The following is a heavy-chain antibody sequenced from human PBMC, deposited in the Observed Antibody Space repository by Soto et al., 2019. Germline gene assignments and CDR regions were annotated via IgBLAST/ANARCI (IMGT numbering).Heavy chain of an antibody. J-gene: IGHJ1*01. D-gene: IGHD6-13*01. CDR3: ARGGSSWSAEYYQH. CDR1: GYTFSNYG. V-gene: IGHV1-18*01. Sequence: ASVKVSCKASGYTFSNYGISWVRQAPGQGPEWMGWISGYNGNTNYAQKFQGRLTMTTDTSTSTAYMEVRSLRSDDTAVYYCARGGSSWSAEYYQHWGKGTLVTVSS. CDR2: ISGYNGNT.